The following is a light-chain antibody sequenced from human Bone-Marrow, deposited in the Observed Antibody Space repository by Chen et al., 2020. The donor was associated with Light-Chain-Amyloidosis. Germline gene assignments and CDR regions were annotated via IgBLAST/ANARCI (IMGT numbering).Light chain of an antibody. V-gene: IGLV2-14*01. CDR1: SSDVGGDNH. CDR2: EVT. CDR3: SSYTITNTLV. J-gene: IGLJ1*01. Sequence: QSALTQPDSVSGSLAPSITISCTGNSSDVGGDNHVSWYQQHPDKAPKLMIYEVTNRPSWVPARFSGSKSDNTASLTISGLQTEDEADYFCSSYTITNTLVFGSGTRVTGL.